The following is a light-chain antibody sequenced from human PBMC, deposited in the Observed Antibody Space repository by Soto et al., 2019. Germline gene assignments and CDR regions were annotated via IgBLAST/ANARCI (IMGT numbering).Light chain of an antibody. CDR2: GAS. Sequence: EIVLTQSPGTLSLSPGERATLSCRASQSVSSSYLAWYQQKPGQAPRLLIYGASSRATGIPDRFSGSGSGTDFTLTMSRLEPEDFAVYYWQQYGSSHNFGQETKLEIK. J-gene: IGKJ2*01. V-gene: IGKV3-20*01. CDR3: QQYGSSHN. CDR1: QSVSSSY.